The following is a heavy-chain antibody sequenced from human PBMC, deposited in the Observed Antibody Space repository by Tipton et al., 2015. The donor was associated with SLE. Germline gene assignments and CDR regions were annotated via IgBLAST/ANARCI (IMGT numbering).Heavy chain of an antibody. CDR1: GFTFSSYG. J-gene: IGHJ5*02. CDR3: AKAGELREDWFDP. CDR2: IRYDGSNK. V-gene: IGHV3-30*02. D-gene: IGHD1-7*01. Sequence: SLRLSCAASGFTFSSYGMHWVRQAPGKGLEWVAFIRYDGSNKYYADSVKGRFTISRDNSKNTLYLQMNSLRAEDTAVYYCAKAGELREDWFDPWGQGTLVTVSS.